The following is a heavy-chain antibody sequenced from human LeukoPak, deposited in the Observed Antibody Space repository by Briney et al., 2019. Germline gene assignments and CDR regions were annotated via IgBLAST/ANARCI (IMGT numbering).Heavy chain of an antibody. V-gene: IGHV5-51*01. CDR2: IYPGDSDT. D-gene: IGHD3-3*01. CDR1: GYSFTSYW. Sequence: GESLKISCKGSGYSFTSYWIGWVRQMPGKGLEWMGIIYPGDSDTRYSPSFQGQVTISADRSISTAYLQWSSLKASDTAMYYCARQLSFTIFGVVSYYFDYWGQGTLVTVSS. CDR3: ARQLSFTIFGVVSYYFDY. J-gene: IGHJ4*02.